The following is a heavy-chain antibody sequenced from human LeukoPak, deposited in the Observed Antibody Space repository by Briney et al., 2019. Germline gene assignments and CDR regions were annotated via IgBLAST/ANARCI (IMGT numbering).Heavy chain of an antibody. D-gene: IGHD2-15*01. J-gene: IGHJ3*02. Sequence: GGSLRLSCAASGFTFSSYWMHRVRQAPGRGLVWVSRINSDGYSISYADSVKGRFIISRDNAKNTLYLQMNSLRAEDTAVYYCARATSKGGLDIWGQGTVVTISS. V-gene: IGHV3-74*01. CDR2: INSDGYSI. CDR3: ARATSKGGLDI. CDR1: GFTFSSYW.